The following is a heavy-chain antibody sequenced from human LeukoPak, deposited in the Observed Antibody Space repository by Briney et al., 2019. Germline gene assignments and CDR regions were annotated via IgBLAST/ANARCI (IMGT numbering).Heavy chain of an antibody. CDR3: AKGPSYSNYDESFDY. Sequence: GGSLRLSCAASGFTFSDYYMSWIRQAPGKGLEWVSYISSSGSTIYYADSVKGRFTISRDNSKNTLYLQMNSLRAEDTAVYYCAKGPSYSNYDESFDYWGQGTLVTVSS. CDR2: ISSSGSTI. V-gene: IGHV3-11*01. D-gene: IGHD4-4*01. J-gene: IGHJ4*02. CDR1: GFTFSDYY.